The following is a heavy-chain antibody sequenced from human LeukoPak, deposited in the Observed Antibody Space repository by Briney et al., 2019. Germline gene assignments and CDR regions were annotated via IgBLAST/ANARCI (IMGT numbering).Heavy chain of an antibody. V-gene: IGHV3-64*01. D-gene: IGHD2-15*01. Sequence: PGGSLRLSCAASGFTFSSYAMHWVRAAPGKGLEYVSAISSNGGSTYYANSVKGRFTISRDNSKNTLYVQMGSLRAEDMGVYYCARSGCSGGSCYSRVSYYYYGMDVWGQGTTVTVSS. J-gene: IGHJ6*02. CDR1: GFTFSSYA. CDR2: ISSNGGST. CDR3: ARSGCSGGSCYSRVSYYYYGMDV.